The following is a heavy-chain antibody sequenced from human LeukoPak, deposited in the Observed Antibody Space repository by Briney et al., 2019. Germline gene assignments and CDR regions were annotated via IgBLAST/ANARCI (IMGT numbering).Heavy chain of an antibody. J-gene: IGHJ3*02. CDR3: ARESRYSSSWYGGNAFDI. CDR2: ISYDGSNK. V-gene: IGHV3-30-3*01. CDR1: GFTFSSYA. Sequence: GGSLRLSCAASGFTFSSYAMHWVRQAPGKGLEWEAVISYDGSNKYYADSVKGRFTISRDNSKNTLYLQMNSLRAEDTAVYYCARESRYSSSWYGGNAFDIWGQGTMVTVSS. D-gene: IGHD6-13*01.